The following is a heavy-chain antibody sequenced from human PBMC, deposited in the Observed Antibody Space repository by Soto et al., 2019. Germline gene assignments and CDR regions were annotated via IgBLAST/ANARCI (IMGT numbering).Heavy chain of an antibody. D-gene: IGHD6-13*01. Sequence: GGSLRLSCAASGFTFDDYAMHWVRQAPGKGLEWVSGISWNSGSIGYADSVKGRFTISRDNAKNSLYLQMNSLRAEDTALYYCAKSGGFAAGTNYFDYWGQGTLVTVSS. CDR3: AKSGGFAAGTNYFDY. CDR1: GFTFDDYA. J-gene: IGHJ4*02. CDR2: ISWNSGSI. V-gene: IGHV3-9*01.